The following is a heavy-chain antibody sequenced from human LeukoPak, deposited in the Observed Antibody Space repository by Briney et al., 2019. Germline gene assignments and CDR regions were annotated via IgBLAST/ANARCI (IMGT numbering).Heavy chain of an antibody. CDR1: GFTFSSYG. J-gene: IGHJ4*02. V-gene: IGHV3-30*18. CDR3: AKTYYYDSSGYPLDY. CDR2: ISYDGSNK. D-gene: IGHD3-22*01. Sequence: GGSLRLSCAASGFTFSSYGMHWVRQAPGKGLEWVAVISYDGSNKYYADSVKGRFTISRDNSKNTLYLQMNSLRAEDTAVYYCAKTYYYDSSGYPLDYWGQGTLVTVSS.